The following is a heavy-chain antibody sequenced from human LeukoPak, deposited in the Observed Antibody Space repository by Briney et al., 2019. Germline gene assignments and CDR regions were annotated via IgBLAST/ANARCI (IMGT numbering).Heavy chain of an antibody. Sequence: GGSLRLSCAASGFTFSSHAMSWARHAPGEGLEWVSSISSSSSYIYYADSVKGRFTISRDNAKNSLYLQMNSVRAEDTAVYYCARGADVPIRGIQLWLGDWGQGTLATVSS. J-gene: IGHJ4*02. CDR1: GFTFSSHA. V-gene: IGHV3-21*01. CDR2: ISSSSSYI. D-gene: IGHD5-18*01. CDR3: ARGADVPIRGIQLWLGD.